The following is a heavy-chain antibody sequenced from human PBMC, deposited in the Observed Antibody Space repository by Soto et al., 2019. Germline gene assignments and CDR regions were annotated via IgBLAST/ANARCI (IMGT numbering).Heavy chain of an antibody. V-gene: IGHV4-39*01. CDR2: IYYSGST. J-gene: IGHJ4*02. Sequence: QLQLQESGPGLVKPSETLSLTCTVSGGSISSSSYYWGWIRQPPGKGLEWIGSIYYSGSTYYNPSLKSRVTLSVDTSKNQFSMKLRSLTAVDTAVTHCARTVSDDILIYWGQGTLVTVSA. D-gene: IGHD3-9*01. CDR3: ARTVSDDILIY. CDR1: GGSISSSSYY.